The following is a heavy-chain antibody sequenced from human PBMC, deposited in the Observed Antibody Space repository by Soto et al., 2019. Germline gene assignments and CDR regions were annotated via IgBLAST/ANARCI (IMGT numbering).Heavy chain of an antibody. CDR3: ARCWEGDDILTGNSPYYYYMDV. Sequence: EVQLVESGGGLVQPGGSLRLSCAASGFTVSSNYMSWVRQAPGKGLEWVSVIYSGGSTYYADSVKGRFTISRDNSKNTLYLQMNSLRAEDTAVYYCARCWEGDDILTGNSPYYYYMDVWGKGTTVTVSS. D-gene: IGHD3-9*01. CDR2: IYSGGST. J-gene: IGHJ6*03. V-gene: IGHV3-66*01. CDR1: GFTVSSNY.